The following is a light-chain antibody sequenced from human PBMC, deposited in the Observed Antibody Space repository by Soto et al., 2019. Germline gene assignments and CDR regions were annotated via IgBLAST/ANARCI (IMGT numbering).Light chain of an antibody. CDR2: GAS. V-gene: IGKV3-20*01. J-gene: IGKJ5*01. CDR3: QQYGSSVT. Sequence: EIVLTQSPGTLSLSPGERATLSCRASQSVTSSYLAWYQQKPGQAPRLLIYGASTRATGIPGRFSGSGSGTDFTLIISRLEPEDFAVYYCQQYGSSVTFGQGTRLEIK. CDR1: QSVTSSY.